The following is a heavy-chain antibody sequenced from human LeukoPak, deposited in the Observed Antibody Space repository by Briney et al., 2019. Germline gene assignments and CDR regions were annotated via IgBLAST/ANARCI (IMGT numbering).Heavy chain of an antibody. D-gene: IGHD6-19*01. CDR1: GFTFGTYA. J-gene: IGHJ4*02. CDR3: ARVSGWYWFDN. V-gene: IGHV3-64*02. Sequence: QAGGSLRLSCAASGFTFGTYAMHWVRQAPGKGQEYVSAISSNGRITYYADSVKGRFTISRDNSKNILYLQMGSLRAEDTAVYYCARVSGWYWFDNWGQGTLVTVSS. CDR2: ISSNGRIT.